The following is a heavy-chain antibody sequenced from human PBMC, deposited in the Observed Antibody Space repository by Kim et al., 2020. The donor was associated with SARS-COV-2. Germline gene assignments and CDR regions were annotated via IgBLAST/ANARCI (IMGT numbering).Heavy chain of an antibody. V-gene: IGHV3-48*02. CDR3: ARDVFRASSWSFDD. J-gene: IGHJ4*02. D-gene: IGHD6-13*01. Sequence: ADSVRGRFTISRDNAKNALYLQINSLRDENTAVYYCARDVFRASSWSFDDWGQGTLVTVSS.